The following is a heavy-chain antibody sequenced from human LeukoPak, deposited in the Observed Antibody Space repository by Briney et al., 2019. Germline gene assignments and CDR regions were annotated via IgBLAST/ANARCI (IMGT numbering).Heavy chain of an antibody. J-gene: IGHJ4*02. Sequence: PGRSLRLSCAASGFTFSSYGMHWVRQAPGKGLEWVAVISYDGSNKYYADSVKGRFTISRDNSKNTLYLQMNSLRAEDTAVYYCAKDRYSSGNRKGVGPFDYWGQGTLVTVSS. V-gene: IGHV3-30*18. CDR1: GFTFSSYG. D-gene: IGHD3-22*01. CDR2: ISYDGSNK. CDR3: AKDRYSSGNRKGVGPFDY.